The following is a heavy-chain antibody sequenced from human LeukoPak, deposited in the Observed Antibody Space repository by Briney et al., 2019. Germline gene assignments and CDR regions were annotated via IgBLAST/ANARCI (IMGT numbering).Heavy chain of an antibody. J-gene: IGHJ6*03. V-gene: IGHV5-51*01. CDR3: ARVRTDGWDPVGYYYYYYMDV. Sequence: GESLKISRXGSGYSFTSYWIGWVRQMPGKGLEWMRIIYPGDSDTRYSPSFQGQVTISADKSISTAYLQWSSLKASDSAMYYCARVRTDGWDPVGYYYYYYMDVWGKGTTVTVSS. CDR2: IYPGDSDT. D-gene: IGHD5-24*01. CDR1: GYSFTSYW.